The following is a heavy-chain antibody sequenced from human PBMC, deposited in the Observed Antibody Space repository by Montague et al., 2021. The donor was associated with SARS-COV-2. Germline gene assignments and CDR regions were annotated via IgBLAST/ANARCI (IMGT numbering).Heavy chain of an antibody. Sequence: SETLSLACAVHGGSFSTYSWNWIRQPPGKGLEWIGEIHHGGSTNYNPSLKSRVTISADTSKIQFSLKLTSVAAADTAVYYCAGLGDGVVPSPILGVGPYYSYYYMDVWGKGTTVTVSS. CDR3: AGLGDGVVPSPILGVGPYYSYYYMDV. CDR1: GGSFSTYS. CDR2: IHHGGST. D-gene: IGHD3-10*01. V-gene: IGHV4-34*01. J-gene: IGHJ6*03.